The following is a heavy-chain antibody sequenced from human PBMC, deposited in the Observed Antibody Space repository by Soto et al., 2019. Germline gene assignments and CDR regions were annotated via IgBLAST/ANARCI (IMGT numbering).Heavy chain of an antibody. V-gene: IGHV1-18*04. CDR2: ISAYNGNT. Sequence: AASVKVSCKASGYTFTSYGISWVRQAPGQGLEWMGWISAYNGNTNYAQKLQGRVTMTTDTSTSTAYMELRSLRSDDTAVYYCARDTPRAAYSGSYYDYWGQGTLVTVSS. CDR1: GYTFTSYG. J-gene: IGHJ4*02. CDR3: ARDTPRAAYSGSYYDY. D-gene: IGHD1-26*01.